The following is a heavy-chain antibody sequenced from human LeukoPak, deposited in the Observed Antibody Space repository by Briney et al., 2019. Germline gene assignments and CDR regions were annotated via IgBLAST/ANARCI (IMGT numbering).Heavy chain of an antibody. CDR1: GFTFSSYV. J-gene: IGHJ4*02. CDR3: AKDEDYYGSEAFDY. Sequence: GGSLRLSCAASGFTFSSYVMHWVRQAPGKGLEWVAFIRYGGSNKYYADSVKGRFTISRDNSKNTLYLQMNSLRAEDTAVYYCAKDEDYYGSEAFDYWGQGNLVTVSS. D-gene: IGHD3-10*01. V-gene: IGHV3-30*02. CDR2: IRYGGSNK.